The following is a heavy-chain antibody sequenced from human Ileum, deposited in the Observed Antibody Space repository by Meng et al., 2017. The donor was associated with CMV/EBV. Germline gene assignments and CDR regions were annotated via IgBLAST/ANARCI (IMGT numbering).Heavy chain of an antibody. Sequence: VELQRAATGLAKPSPPLSLTCTGSGGSISSGDYYWSWTREPPGKGLEWIGYINYRGTTYYHPSLKSRLTISVDTSNNQFSLILSSVTAADTALYYCARAISGHYYVPWGQGTLVTVSS. V-gene: IGHV4-30-4*08. CDR2: INYRGTT. CDR1: GGSISSGDYY. J-gene: IGHJ1*01. D-gene: IGHD3-22*01. CDR3: ARAISGHYYVP.